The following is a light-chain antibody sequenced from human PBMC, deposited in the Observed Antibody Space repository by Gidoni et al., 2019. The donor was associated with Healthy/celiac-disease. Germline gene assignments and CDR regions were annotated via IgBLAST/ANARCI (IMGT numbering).Light chain of an antibody. CDR3: HQSSSLPWT. Sequence: VLTQSPAFQSVTPKEKVNITCRASQSICSSLHWYQKKPDQSSKLIIKYASPSFSVGPLRFRGSGSGTDFTLTIKSLNAEDSATYYGHQSSSLPWTFGQGTKVEIK. V-gene: IGKV6-21*01. J-gene: IGKJ1*01. CDR1: QSICSS. CDR2: YAS.